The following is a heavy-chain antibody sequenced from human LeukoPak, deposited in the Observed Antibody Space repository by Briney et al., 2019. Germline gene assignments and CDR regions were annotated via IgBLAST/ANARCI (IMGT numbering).Heavy chain of an antibody. D-gene: IGHD5-24*01. CDR2: ISFDGKIE. J-gene: IGHJ4*02. CDR3: AGGWRGDYFDY. Sequence: GGSLRLSCRGSGFTFSDYGIHWVRQVPGKGLEWVAVISFDGKIETYAESVKGRFTISRDNAKNSLYLQMNSLRAEDTAVYYCAGGWRGDYFDYWGQGTLVTVSS. CDR1: GFTFSDYG. V-gene: IGHV3-30*03.